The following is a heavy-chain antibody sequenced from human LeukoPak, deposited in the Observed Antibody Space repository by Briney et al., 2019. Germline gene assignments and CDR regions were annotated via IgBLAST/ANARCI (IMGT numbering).Heavy chain of an antibody. CDR3: ASSDYYDSSGYPEQFDP. CDR1: GGSISSGGYS. D-gene: IGHD3-22*01. V-gene: IGHV4-30-2*01. CDR2: IYHSGST. J-gene: IGHJ5*02. Sequence: SETLSLTCAVSGGSISSGGYSWSWIRQPPGKGLEWIGYIYHSGSTYYNPSLKSRVTISVDRSKNQFSLKLSSVTAADTAVYYCASSDYYDSSGYPEQFDPWGQGTLVTVSS.